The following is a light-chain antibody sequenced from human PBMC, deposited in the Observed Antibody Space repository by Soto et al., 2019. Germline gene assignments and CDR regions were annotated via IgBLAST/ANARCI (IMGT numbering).Light chain of an antibody. CDR1: SSDVGSYNL. CDR2: GGT. Sequence: QSALTQPASVSGSPGQSITISCTGTSSDVGSYNLVSWYQQHPGEAPKLMIYGGTKRPSGVSNRFSSSNSGNTASLTISGLQAEEGADYYCCSYAGITTYYVFGTWTKLTVL. CDR3: CSYAGITTYYV. J-gene: IGLJ1*01. V-gene: IGLV2-23*01.